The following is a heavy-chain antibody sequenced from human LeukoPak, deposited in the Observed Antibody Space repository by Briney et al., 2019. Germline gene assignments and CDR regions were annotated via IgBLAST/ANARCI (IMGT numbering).Heavy chain of an antibody. D-gene: IGHD3-22*01. CDR2: IYYSGTT. CDR3: ARHNTFYDSSPVFDS. J-gene: IGHJ4*02. CDR1: GDSISNRNHY. V-gene: IGHV4-39*01. Sequence: SETLSLTCTVSGDSISNRNHYWGWIRQPPGKRLEWIGTIYYSGTTYYSPSLEDRVTVSVDTSKNQFSLRLRSVTAADTAVYYCARHNTFYDSSPVFDSWGQGTLVTVSS.